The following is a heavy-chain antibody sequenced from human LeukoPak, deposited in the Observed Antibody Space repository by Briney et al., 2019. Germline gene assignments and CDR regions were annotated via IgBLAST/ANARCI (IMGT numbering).Heavy chain of an antibody. CDR1: GFTFRSYA. D-gene: IGHD3-10*01. V-gene: IGHV3-23*01. Sequence: PGGSLRLSCVVSGFTFRSYAMSWVRQAPGKGLEWVSVISGSGGSTYYADSVKGRFTISRDNSKNTVYLQMNSLRAEDTAVYYCAKGPSGSGSDYWGQGTLVTVSS. CDR3: AKGPSGSGSDY. CDR2: ISGSGGST. J-gene: IGHJ4*02.